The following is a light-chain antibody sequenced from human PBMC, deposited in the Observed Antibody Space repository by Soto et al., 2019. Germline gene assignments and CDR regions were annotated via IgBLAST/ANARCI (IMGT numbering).Light chain of an antibody. V-gene: IGKV1-5*03. CDR1: QSVSSW. CDR2: RAS. Sequence: DIQMTQSPSTLSASVGDRVTITCRASQSVSSWLAWYQQKPGKAPKVLIYRASTLETGVPSRFSGSGSGTEFTLTISSLQPADFAIYYCQQYQTYWSFGQGTNVEIK. CDR3: QQYQTYWS. J-gene: IGKJ1*01.